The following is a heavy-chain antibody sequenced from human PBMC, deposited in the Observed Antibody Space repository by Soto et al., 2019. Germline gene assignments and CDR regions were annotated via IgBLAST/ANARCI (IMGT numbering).Heavy chain of an antibody. CDR1: GFTFSAYY. CDR2: ITSSSDYT. Sequence: QEQLVESGGGLVRPGGSLRLSCAASGFTFSAYYMTRMRQAPGKGLGWVSYITSSSDYTNYAGSVTGRVAISRDNAKNSLYLQMNSLRVGDTAVYYCVREYCYGMDVWGQGTTVTVSS. J-gene: IGHJ6*02. V-gene: IGHV3-11*05. D-gene: IGHD2-15*01. CDR3: VREYCYGMDV.